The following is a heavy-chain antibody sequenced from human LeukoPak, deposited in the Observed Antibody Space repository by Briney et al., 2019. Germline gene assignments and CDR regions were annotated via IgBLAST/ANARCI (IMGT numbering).Heavy chain of an antibody. Sequence: GGSLRLSCAASGFTFSSYGMSWVRQAPGKGREWVSAISGSGGSTYYADSVKGRFTISRDNTKNTRYLQMNSLRAEDTAVYYCAKDQYGDSAAHWGQGTLVTVSS. J-gene: IGHJ4*02. CDR2: ISGSGGST. V-gene: IGHV3-23*01. D-gene: IGHD4-17*01. CDR1: GFTFSSYG. CDR3: AKDQYGDSAAH.